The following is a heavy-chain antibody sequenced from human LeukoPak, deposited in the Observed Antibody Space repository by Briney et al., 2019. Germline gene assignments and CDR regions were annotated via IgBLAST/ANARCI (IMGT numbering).Heavy chain of an antibody. D-gene: IGHD2-15*01. CDR2: IYTSGST. V-gene: IGHV4-4*07. CDR3: ARGTHDCSGGSCYGY. Sequence: SETLSLTCTVSGGAISSYYWSWIRQPAGQGLEWIGRIYTSGSTNYNPSLKSRVTMSVDTSKNQFSLKLSSVTAADTAVYYWARGTHDCSGGSCYGYWGQGTLVTVSS. CDR1: GGAISSYY. J-gene: IGHJ4*02.